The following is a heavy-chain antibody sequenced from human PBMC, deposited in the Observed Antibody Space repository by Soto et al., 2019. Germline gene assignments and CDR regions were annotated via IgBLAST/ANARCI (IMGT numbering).Heavy chain of an antibody. CDR3: ARGRNDFWSTYYYGMDV. CDR2: IYYSGST. D-gene: IGHD3-3*01. V-gene: IGHV4-59*01. J-gene: IGHJ6*02. CDR1: GGSISSYY. Sequence: SATLSLTCTVSGGSISSYYWSWIRQPPGKGLEWIGYIYYSGSTNYNPSLKSRVTISVDTSKNQFSLKLSSVTAADTAVYYCARGRNDFWSTYYYGMDVWGQGTTVTVSS.